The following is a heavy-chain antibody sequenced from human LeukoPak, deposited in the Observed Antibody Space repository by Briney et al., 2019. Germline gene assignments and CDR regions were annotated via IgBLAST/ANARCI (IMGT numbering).Heavy chain of an antibody. CDR2: IKTDGSEK. Sequence: PGGSLRLSCEGSGFTFSNYWMGWVRQAPGKGLQWVANIKTDGSEKYYVDSVKGRFTISRDNSNSTLFVQMNSLRAEDTAVYYCAKSRSGSANWALQIFDNWGQGALVTVSS. D-gene: IGHD1-1*01. CDR3: AKSRSGSANWALQIFDN. J-gene: IGHJ4*02. CDR1: GFTFSNYW. V-gene: IGHV3-7*03.